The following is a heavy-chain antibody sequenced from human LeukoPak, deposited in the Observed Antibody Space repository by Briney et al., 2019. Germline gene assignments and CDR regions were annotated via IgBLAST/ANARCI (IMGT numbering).Heavy chain of an antibody. CDR3: ARESLFGDPMV. Sequence: SETLSLTCSVSGGSISSSSSYWSWIRQPPGKGLEWIGYIYYSGSTYYNPSLKSRVTISVDTSKNQFSLKLSSVTAADTAVYYCARESLFGDPMVWGQGTLVTVSS. J-gene: IGHJ4*02. D-gene: IGHD3-10*02. CDR1: GGSISSSSSY. CDR2: IYYSGST. V-gene: IGHV4-30-4*07.